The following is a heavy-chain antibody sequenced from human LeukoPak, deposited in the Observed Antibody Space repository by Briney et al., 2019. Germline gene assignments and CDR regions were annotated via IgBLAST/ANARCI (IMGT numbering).Heavy chain of an antibody. CDR1: GGSISSSSYY. D-gene: IGHD6-13*01. V-gene: IGHV4-61*05. CDR2: IYYSGST. Sequence: KPSETLSLTCTVSGGSISSSSYYWGWIRQPPGKGLEWIGYIYYSGSTNYNPSLKSRVTISVDTSKNQFSLKLSSVTAADTAVYYCARTTEAHSWRTRYYDYYMDVWGKGTTVTVSS. J-gene: IGHJ6*03. CDR3: ARTTEAHSWRTRYYDYYMDV.